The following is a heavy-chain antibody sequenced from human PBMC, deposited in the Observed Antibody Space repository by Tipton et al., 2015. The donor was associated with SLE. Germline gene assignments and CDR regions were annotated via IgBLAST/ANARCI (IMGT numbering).Heavy chain of an antibody. CDR3: VRVGYDSSSGGRAFEI. J-gene: IGHJ3*02. V-gene: IGHV3-48*01. Sequence: SLRLSCGASGFTFSRYSMNWVRQAPGKGLEWISYISSISSPVFYADSVKGRFTISRDNAENSLFLQMNSLRGDDSAVYYCVRVGYDSSSGGRAFEIWGQGTMVTVSS. CDR1: GFTFSRYS. D-gene: IGHD3-3*01. CDR2: ISSISSPV.